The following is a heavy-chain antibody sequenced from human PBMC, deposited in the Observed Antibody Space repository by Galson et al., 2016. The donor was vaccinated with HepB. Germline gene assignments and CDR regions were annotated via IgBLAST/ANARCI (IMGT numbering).Heavy chain of an antibody. CDR3: ARRNFFDY. CDR2: ISATGGST. V-gene: IGHV3-23*01. J-gene: IGHJ4*02. Sequence: SLRLSCAASGFTFDTYAMNWVRQAPGKGLEWVSAISATGGSTYYADSVKGRFTVSRDNSNDTVYLHLKSVRAEDTAIYYCARRNFFDYWGQGTLVIFSP. CDR1: GFTFDTYA.